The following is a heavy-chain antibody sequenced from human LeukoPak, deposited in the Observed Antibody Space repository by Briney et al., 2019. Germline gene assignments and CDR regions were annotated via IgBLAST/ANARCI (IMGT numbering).Heavy chain of an antibody. CDR3: ARMGLVAVAGFEPADY. Sequence: SETLSLTCTVSGGSISSSSYYWGWIRQPPGKGLEWIGSIYYSGSTYYNPSLKSRVTISVDTSKNQFSLKLSSVTAADTAVYYCARMGLVAVAGFEPADYWGQGTLVTVSS. CDR2: IYYSGST. V-gene: IGHV4-39*01. J-gene: IGHJ4*02. CDR1: GGSISSSSYY. D-gene: IGHD6-19*01.